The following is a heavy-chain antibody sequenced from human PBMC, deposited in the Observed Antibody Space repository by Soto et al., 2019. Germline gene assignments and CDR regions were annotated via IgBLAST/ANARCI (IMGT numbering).Heavy chain of an antibody. CDR1: GYTLTELS. CDR3: ATDRGVAAAGSDYYGMDV. CDR2: FDPEDGET. D-gene: IGHD6-13*01. J-gene: IGHJ6*02. V-gene: IGHV1-24*01. Sequence: ASVKVSCKVSGYTLTELSMHWVRQAPGKGLEWMGGFDPEDGETIYAQKFQGRVTMTEAISTDTAYMELSSLRSEDTAVYYCATDRGVAAAGSDYYGMDVWGQGTTVTVSS.